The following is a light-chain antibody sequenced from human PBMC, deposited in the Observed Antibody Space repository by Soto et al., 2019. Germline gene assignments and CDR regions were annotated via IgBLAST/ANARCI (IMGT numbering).Light chain of an antibody. Sequence: DIVMTQSPDSLAVSLGERATINCKSSQSVLYSSKNRNHLAWYQQRPGQPPKVLIYWASTREYGVPDRFSGSVSGTDFTLTTSSLQAEDVAVYYCQQYYSTPSFGGGTKVEIK. J-gene: IGKJ4*01. CDR1: QSVLYSSKNRNH. V-gene: IGKV4-1*01. CDR3: QQYYSTPS. CDR2: WAS.